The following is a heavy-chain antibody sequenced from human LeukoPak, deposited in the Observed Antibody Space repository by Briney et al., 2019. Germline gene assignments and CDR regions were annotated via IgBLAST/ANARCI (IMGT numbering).Heavy chain of an antibody. J-gene: IGHJ4*02. CDR2: ISYDGSNK. D-gene: IGHD3-10*01. Sequence: GGSLRLSCAASGFTFSSYGMHWVRQAPGKGLEWVAVISYDGSNKYYADSVKGRFTISRDNSKNTLYLQMNSLRAEDTAVYYCAKDNLWFGELYPDYWGQGTLVTVSS. CDR1: GFTFSSYG. CDR3: AKDNLWFGELYPDY. V-gene: IGHV3-30*18.